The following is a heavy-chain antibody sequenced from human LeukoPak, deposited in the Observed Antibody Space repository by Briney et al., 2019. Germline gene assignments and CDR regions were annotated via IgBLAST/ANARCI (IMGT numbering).Heavy chain of an antibody. CDR2: ISWNSGSI. CDR3: AKGHYGTEQNRFDP. CDR1: GFTFDDYA. J-gene: IGHJ5*02. D-gene: IGHD3-10*01. V-gene: IGHV3-9*01. Sequence: GGSLRLSCAASGFTFDDYAMHWVRQAPGKGLGWVSGISWNSGSIGYADSVKGRFTISRDNAKNSLYLQMNSLRAEDTALYYCAKGHYGTEQNRFDPWGQGTLVTVSS.